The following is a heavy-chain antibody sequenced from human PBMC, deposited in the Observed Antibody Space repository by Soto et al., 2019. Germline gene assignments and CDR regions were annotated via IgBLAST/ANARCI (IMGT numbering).Heavy chain of an antibody. D-gene: IGHD6-13*01. V-gene: IGHV3-30*18. CDR3: AKDPQQLRVYFDY. Sequence: GGSLRLSCAASGFTFSSYGMHWVRQAPGKGLEWVAVISYDGSNKYYADSVKGRFTISRDNSKNTLYLQMNSLRAEDTAVYYCAKDPQQLRVYFDYWGQGTLVTVSS. CDR1: GFTFSSYG. J-gene: IGHJ4*02. CDR2: ISYDGSNK.